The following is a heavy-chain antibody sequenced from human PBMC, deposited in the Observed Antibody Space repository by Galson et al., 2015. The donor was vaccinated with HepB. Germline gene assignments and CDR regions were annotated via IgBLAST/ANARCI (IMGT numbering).Heavy chain of an antibody. J-gene: IGHJ4*02. Sequence: SVKVFCKASGNSFNYYAINWVRQAPGQGLEWMGWINTNNGNPTYAQDFAGRFVFSLDTSVSTTFLQISGLKTEDTAVYYCARDLGPMWGFLRLPFDSWGQGTLVTVSS. CDR1: GNSFNYYA. CDR3: ARDLGPMWGFLRLPFDS. V-gene: IGHV7-4-1*02. D-gene: IGHD2-21*01. CDR2: INTNNGNP.